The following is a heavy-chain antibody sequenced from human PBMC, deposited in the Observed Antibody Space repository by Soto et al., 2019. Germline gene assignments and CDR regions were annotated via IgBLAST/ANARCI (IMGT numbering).Heavy chain of an antibody. CDR2: IYYSGRT. D-gene: IGHD3-3*01. J-gene: IGHJ4*02. Sequence: SETLSLTCTVSGVSVNSGNYYWNWIRRPPGRGLEWIGSIYYSGRTDYNPSLKSRVTISVDTSKKQFSPKVNSVTAADTAVYFCARESSRFYRGGFDSWGLGVLVTVSS. CDR3: ARESSRFYRGGFDS. V-gene: IGHV4-61*01. CDR1: GVSVNSGNYY.